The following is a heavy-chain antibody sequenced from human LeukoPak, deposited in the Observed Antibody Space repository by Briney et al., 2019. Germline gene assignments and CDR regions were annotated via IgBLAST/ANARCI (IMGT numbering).Heavy chain of an antibody. CDR1: GFTFIDYW. Sequence: GGSLRLSCAVSGFTFIDYWMNWVRQAPGKGLEWVASIRQDGGEKNYVDTVKGRFTISRDNTKNSLSLQVKSLRADDTAVYYCARDGTAAGLYFDWGSQRSLVTV. V-gene: IGHV3-7*01. D-gene: IGHD6-13*01. CDR3: ARDGTAAGLYFDW. CDR2: IRQDGGEK. J-gene: IGHJ4*01.